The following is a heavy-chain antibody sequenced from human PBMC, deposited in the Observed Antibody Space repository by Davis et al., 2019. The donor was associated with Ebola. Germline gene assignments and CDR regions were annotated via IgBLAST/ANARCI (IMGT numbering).Heavy chain of an antibody. J-gene: IGHJ4*02. CDR1: GYTFTGYY. CDR3: ARGNYDSGGTEQYFDY. V-gene: IGHV1-2*06. D-gene: IGHD3-22*01. Sequence: ASVKVSCKASGYTFTGYYMHWVRQAPGQGLEWMGRINPNSGGTNYAQKFQGRVTMTRDTSIGTAYMELSSLRAEDTAVYYCARGNYDSGGTEQYFDYWGKGTLVTVSS. CDR2: INPNSGGT.